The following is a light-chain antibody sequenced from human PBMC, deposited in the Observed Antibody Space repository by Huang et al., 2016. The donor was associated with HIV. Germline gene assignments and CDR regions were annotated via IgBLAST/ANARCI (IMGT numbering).Light chain of an antibody. V-gene: IGKV1-13*02. CDR2: VAS. J-gene: IGKJ5*01. CDR3: QQLHAYPIT. CDR1: QDIGTS. Sequence: HLTQSPPSLSASVGDSVFISCRASQDIGTSLAWYQQRTGRAPKLLISVASTLQTGVPSRLSGSSAGTYFTLFITDLQPEDVATYYCQQLHAYPITFGQGTRLDIK.